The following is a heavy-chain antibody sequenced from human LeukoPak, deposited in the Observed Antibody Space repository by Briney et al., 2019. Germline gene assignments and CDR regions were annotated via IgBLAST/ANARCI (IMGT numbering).Heavy chain of an antibody. Sequence: PSETLSLTCAVYGGSFSGYYWSWIRQPPGKGLEWIGEINHSGSTNYNPSLESRVTISVDTSKNQFSLKLSSVTAADTAVYYCARGVDYDFWSGYYQRFDYWGQGTLVTVSS. CDR2: INHSGST. D-gene: IGHD3-3*01. CDR1: GGSFSGYY. J-gene: IGHJ4*02. V-gene: IGHV4-34*01. CDR3: ARGVDYDFWSGYYQRFDY.